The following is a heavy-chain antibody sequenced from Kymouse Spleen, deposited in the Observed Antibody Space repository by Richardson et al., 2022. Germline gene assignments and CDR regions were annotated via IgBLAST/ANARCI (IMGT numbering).Heavy chain of an antibody. V-gene: IGHV4-39*01. Sequence: QLQLQESGPGLVKPSETLSLTCTVSGGSISSSSYYWGWIRQPPGKGLEWIGSIYYSGSTYYNPSLKSRVTISVDTSKNQFSLKLSSVTAADTAVYYCARHGGSSGFDYWGQGTLVTVSS. CDR1: GGSISSSSYY. J-gene: IGHJ4*02. D-gene: IGHD6-19*01. CDR2: IYYSGST. CDR3: ARHGGSSGFDY.